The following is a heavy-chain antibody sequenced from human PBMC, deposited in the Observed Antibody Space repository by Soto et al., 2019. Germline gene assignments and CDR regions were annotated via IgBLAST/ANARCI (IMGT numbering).Heavy chain of an antibody. V-gene: IGHV4-59*01. CDR3: ARVRYYYDSSGYETPYYFDY. CDR1: GGSISSYY. D-gene: IGHD3-22*01. Sequence: PSETLSLTCTVSGGSISSYYWSWIRQPPGKGLEWIGYIYYSGSTNYNPSLESRVTISVDPSKNQFSLKLCSVTAADTAVYYCARVRYYYDSSGYETPYYFDYWGQGTLVTVSS. CDR2: IYYSGST. J-gene: IGHJ4*02.